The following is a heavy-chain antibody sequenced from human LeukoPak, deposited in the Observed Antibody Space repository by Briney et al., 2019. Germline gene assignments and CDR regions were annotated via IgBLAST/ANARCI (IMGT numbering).Heavy chain of an antibody. CDR2: IIASGGTT. V-gene: IGHV3-23*01. CDR1: GFPFSSYA. D-gene: IGHD1-26*01. J-gene: IGHJ4*02. CDR3: AKDLRGSYYDVDY. Sequence: GGSLRLSCAASGFPFSSYAMSWFRQTPGKGLEWVSSIIASGGTTYYADSVKGRFTISRDNSKNTVYLQMNSLRAEDTAVYYCAKDLRGSYYDVDYWGQGTLVTVSS.